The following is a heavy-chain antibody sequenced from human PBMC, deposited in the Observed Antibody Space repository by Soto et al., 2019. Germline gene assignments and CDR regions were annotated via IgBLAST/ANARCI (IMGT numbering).Heavy chain of an antibody. V-gene: IGHV4-59*08. CDR3: ARHRRPTVAKFYFDN. D-gene: IGHD5-12*01. CDR1: GGSINSYC. CDR2: IFDSGNA. J-gene: IGHJ4*02. Sequence: QVQLQESGPGLVKPSETLSLTCTVSGGSINSYCWSWIRQPQGKGLEWIAYIFDSGNANYNPSLKSRVTISVDTSKNQFSLKLTSVTAADTAVYYCARHRRPTVAKFYFDNWGQGALVTVSS.